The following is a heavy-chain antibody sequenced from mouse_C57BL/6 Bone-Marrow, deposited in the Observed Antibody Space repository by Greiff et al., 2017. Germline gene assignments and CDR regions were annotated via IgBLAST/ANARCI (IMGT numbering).Heavy chain of an antibody. CDR3: THLTTVVAHWYFDV. CDR1: GFTFSDAW. D-gene: IGHD1-1*01. CDR2: IRNKANNHAT. J-gene: IGHJ1*03. Sequence: DVKLVESGGGLVQPGGSMKLSCAASGFTFSDAWMDWVRQSPEKGLEWVAEIRNKANNHATYYAESVKGRFTISRDDSKSSVYLQVNSLRAEDTGIYYCTHLTTVVAHWYFDVWGTGTTVTVSS. V-gene: IGHV6-6*01.